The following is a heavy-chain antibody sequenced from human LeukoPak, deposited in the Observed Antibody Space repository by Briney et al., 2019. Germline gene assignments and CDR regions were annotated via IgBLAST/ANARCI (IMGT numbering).Heavy chain of an antibody. Sequence: GXXLKLSCAASGFTFSSYWMHWVRQAPGKGLVWVSRINSDGSNTTYADSVKGRFTIYRDNAKNKLYVEMNSLRAEDTAVYYCHTYYYDSSGSRYFDYWGQGTLVTVSS. J-gene: IGHJ4*02. CDR2: INSDGSNT. CDR3: HTYYYDSSGSRYFDY. V-gene: IGHV3-74*01. CDR1: GFTFSSYW. D-gene: IGHD3-22*01.